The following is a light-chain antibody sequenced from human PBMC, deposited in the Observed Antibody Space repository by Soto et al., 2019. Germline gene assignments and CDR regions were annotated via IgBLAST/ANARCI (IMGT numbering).Light chain of an antibody. V-gene: IGLV1-44*01. J-gene: IGLJ2*01. CDR2: LNT. Sequence: QSVLTQSPSASGTPGQRVTISCSGSRSNIGTYTVNWYQQLPGTAPTLLIYLNTQRPSGVPNRFSGSKSGTSASLAISGLQSEDEAEYYCAAWDGSLSAVRFGGGTKLTVL. CDR3: AAWDGSLSAVR. CDR1: RSNIGTYT.